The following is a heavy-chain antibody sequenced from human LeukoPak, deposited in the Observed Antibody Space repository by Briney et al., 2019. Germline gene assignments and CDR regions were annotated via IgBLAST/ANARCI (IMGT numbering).Heavy chain of an antibody. J-gene: IGHJ4*02. CDR3: ARHWFLARGYFDY. V-gene: IGHV4-34*01. Sequence: SETLSLTCAVYGGSFSGYYWSWIRQPPGKGLEWIGEINHSGSTNYNPSLKSRVTISVDTSKNQFSLKLSSVTAADTAVYCCARHWFLARGYFDYWGQGTLVTVSS. CDR2: INHSGST. CDR1: GGSFSGYY. D-gene: IGHD3-3*01.